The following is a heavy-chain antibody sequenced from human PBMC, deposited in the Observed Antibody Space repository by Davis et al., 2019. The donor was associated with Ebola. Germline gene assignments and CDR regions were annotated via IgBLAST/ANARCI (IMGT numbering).Heavy chain of an antibody. CDR3: ARVRWLGGHWFDP. V-gene: IGHV1-8*01. Sequence: ASVKVSCKASGYTFTTHNINWVRQASGQGLEWMGWMNPNSGNTGYAQKFQDRITMTRNTSMGTAYMELSSLTSDDTAVYYCARVRWLGGHWFDPWGQGTVVTVSS. CDR1: GYTFTTHN. D-gene: IGHD4-17*01. CDR2: MNPNSGNT. J-gene: IGHJ5*02.